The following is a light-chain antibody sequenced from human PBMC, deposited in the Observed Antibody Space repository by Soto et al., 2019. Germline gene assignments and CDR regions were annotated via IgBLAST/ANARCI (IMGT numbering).Light chain of an antibody. CDR3: QVGDSSSDQFYV. J-gene: IGLJ1*01. V-gene: IGLV3-21*02. CDR1: DIGSKS. Sequence: SYELTQPPSLSVAPGQSASITCGGNDIGSKSVHWYQQKPGQAPVLVVYDDNDRPSGIPERSSGSNSGNTPTLTISRGEAGDEAEYYCQVGDSSSDQFYVFGTGTKVTV. CDR2: DDN.